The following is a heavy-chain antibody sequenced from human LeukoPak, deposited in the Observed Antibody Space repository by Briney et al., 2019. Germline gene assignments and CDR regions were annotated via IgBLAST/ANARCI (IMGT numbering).Heavy chain of an antibody. J-gene: IGHJ4*02. D-gene: IGHD1-7*01. CDR2: IYYSGST. Sequence: SETLSLICTVSGGSISRYYWSWLRQPPGKGLEWIGYIYYSGSTNYNPSLKSRVTISLDTSKNQFSLKLSSVTAEDTAVYCCASGNWNYYYFDYWGQGTLVTVSS. CDR3: ASGNWNYYYFDY. V-gene: IGHV4-59*01. CDR1: GGSISRYY.